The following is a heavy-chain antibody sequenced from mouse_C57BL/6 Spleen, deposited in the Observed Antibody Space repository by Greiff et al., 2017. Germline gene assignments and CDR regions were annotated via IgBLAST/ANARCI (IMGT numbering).Heavy chain of an antibody. CDR1: GYAFSSYW. CDR3: ARWDGSSYFDY. CDR2: IYPGDGDT. J-gene: IGHJ2*01. D-gene: IGHD1-1*01. V-gene: IGHV1-80*01. Sequence: QVQLQQSGAELVKPGASVKISCKASGYAFSSYWMNWVKQRPGKGLERIGQIYPGDGDTNYNGMFKGKATLTADNSSSTAYMQLSSLTSEDSAVYFCARWDGSSYFDYWGQGTTLTVSS.